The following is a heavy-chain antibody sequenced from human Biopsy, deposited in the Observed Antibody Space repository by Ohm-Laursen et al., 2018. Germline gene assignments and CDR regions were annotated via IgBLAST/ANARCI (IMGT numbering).Heavy chain of an antibody. D-gene: IGHD2/OR15-2a*01. CDR2: MNPISGNT. CDR3: ARAVRYRLLSDP. J-gene: IGHJ5*02. Sequence: ASVKVSCKASGYTFTTYDITWVRQATEQGPEWMGWMNPISGNTGYAHKFRGRVTMTSDSSISTAYLEVSSLTFEDTAVYYCARAVRYRLLSDPWGQGTLVTVSS. V-gene: IGHV1-8*01. CDR1: GYTFTTYD.